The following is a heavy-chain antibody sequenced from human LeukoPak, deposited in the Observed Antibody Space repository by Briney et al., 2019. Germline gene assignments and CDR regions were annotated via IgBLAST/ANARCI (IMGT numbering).Heavy chain of an antibody. CDR2: IVVGSGNT. V-gene: IGHV1-58*02. J-gene: IGHJ4*02. CDR3: AVGDYYYDTRFDY. CDR1: GFTFTSSA. Sequence: SVKVSCKASGFTFTSSAMQWVRQARGQRLEWIGWIVVGSGNTNYAQKFQERVTITRDTSASTAYMDLNSLRSEDMAVYYCAVGDYYYDTRFDYWGQGTLVTVSS. D-gene: IGHD3-22*01.